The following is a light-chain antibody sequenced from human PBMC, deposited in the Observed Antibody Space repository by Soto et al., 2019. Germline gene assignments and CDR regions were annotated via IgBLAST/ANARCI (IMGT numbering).Light chain of an antibody. CDR1: QSVSSSY. CDR3: QQHYILLT. Sequence: PGERVTLSCRASQSVSSSYLTWYQQKPGQAPRLLIYGASTRATSIPARFSGSGSGTDFTLTISSLQPEHFAVYYYQQHYILLTFGGGTKVEIQ. CDR2: GAS. J-gene: IGKJ4*01. V-gene: IGKV3D-7*01.